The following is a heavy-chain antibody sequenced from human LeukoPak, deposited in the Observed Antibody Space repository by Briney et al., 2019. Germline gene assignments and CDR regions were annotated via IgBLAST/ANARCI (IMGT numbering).Heavy chain of an antibody. Sequence: PGRSLRLSCAASGFTFDDYAMPWVRQAPGKGLEWVSGISWNSGSIGYADSVKGRFTISRDNAKNSLYLQMNSLRAEDTALYYCATVSGYCSSTSCPRGAFDIWGQGTMATVSS. CDR2: ISWNSGSI. CDR1: GFTFDDYA. V-gene: IGHV3-9*01. CDR3: ATVSGYCSSTSCPRGAFDI. J-gene: IGHJ3*02. D-gene: IGHD2-2*01.